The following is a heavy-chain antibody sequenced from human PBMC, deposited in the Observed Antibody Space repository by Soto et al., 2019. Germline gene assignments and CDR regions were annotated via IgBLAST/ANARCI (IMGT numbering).Heavy chain of an antibody. D-gene: IGHD1-20*01. J-gene: IGHJ5*02. Sequence: PETLSLTCTVSGGAINNYYWSWIRQPPGKGLEWIGYIYYSGTTNYNSSFKSRVTISVDTSKNQFSLKLSSVTAADTAVYYCARSYNSTWTSWGPWGQGALVTVSS. CDR2: IYYSGTT. V-gene: IGHV4-59*01. CDR3: ARSYNSTWTSWGP. CDR1: GGAINNYY.